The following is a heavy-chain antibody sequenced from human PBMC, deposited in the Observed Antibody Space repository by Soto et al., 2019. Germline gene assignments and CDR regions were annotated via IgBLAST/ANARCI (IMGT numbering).Heavy chain of an antibody. Sequence: EVQLLESGGGLVQPGRSLRLSCAASGFTFSSYAMSWVRQAPGKGLEWVSAISGSGGTTYYADSVKGRFTISRDHSKNTLFLHMNSLRAEDTAVYYCAKFFVETGGSSGWPWSFHYWGQGTLVTVSS. D-gene: IGHD6-25*01. CDR2: ISGSGGTT. CDR1: GFTFSSYA. J-gene: IGHJ4*02. CDR3: AKFFVETGGSSGWPWSFHY. V-gene: IGHV3-23*01.